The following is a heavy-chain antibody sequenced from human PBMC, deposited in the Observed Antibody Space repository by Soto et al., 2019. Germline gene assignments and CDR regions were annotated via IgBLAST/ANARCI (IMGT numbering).Heavy chain of an antibody. V-gene: IGHV1-18*01. D-gene: IGHD3-10*01. CDR1: GYTFTSYG. Sequence: QVQLVQSGAEVKKPGASVKVSCKASGYTFTSYGISWVRQAPGQGLEWMGWISAYNGNTDYAQKLQGRVTMTTDTSTSTAYMELRSLRSDDTAVYYCARDKAWLSWFWEKSYYGMDVWGQGTTVTVSS. CDR3: ARDKAWLSWFWEKSYYGMDV. J-gene: IGHJ6*02. CDR2: ISAYNGNT.